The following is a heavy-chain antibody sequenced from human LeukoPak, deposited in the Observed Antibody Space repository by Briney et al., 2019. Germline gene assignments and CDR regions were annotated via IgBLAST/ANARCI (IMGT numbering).Heavy chain of an antibody. D-gene: IGHD3-22*01. CDR2: ISGSSNYI. V-gene: IGHV3-21*01. CDR1: GFTFSSYS. Sequence: GGSLRLSCAASGFTFSSYSMNWVRQAPGKGLEWVSSISGSSNYIYYADSVKGRFTISRDNAKNSLYLQMNSLRAEDTAVYYCARATFYYGSSGYYYWGQGTLVTVPS. CDR3: ARATFYYGSSGYYY. J-gene: IGHJ4*02.